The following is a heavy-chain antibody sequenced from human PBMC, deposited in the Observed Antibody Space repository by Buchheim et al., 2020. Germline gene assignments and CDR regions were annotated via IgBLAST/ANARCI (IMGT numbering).Heavy chain of an antibody. CDR2: IYDSGST. J-gene: IGHJ4*02. CDR3: ARVYGDNKNPYYFDY. Sequence: QVQLQESGPGLVRPSETLSLTCTVSGGSISTYYWSWIRQPPGKGLEWIGCIYDSGSTNYNPSLKSRVTISVDTPKNQVSLKLSSVTAADTALYYCARVYGDNKNPYYFDYWGQGTL. CDR1: GGSISTYY. V-gene: IGHV4-59*01. D-gene: IGHD4-23*01.